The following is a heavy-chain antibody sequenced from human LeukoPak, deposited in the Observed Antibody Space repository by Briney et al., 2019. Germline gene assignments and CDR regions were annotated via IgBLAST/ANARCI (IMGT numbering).Heavy chain of an antibody. CDR1: GGTFSSYA. CDR2: IIPIFGTA. Sequence: GASVKVSCKASGGTFSSYAISWVRQAPGQGLEWMGGIIPIFGTANYAQKFQGRVTITADKSTSTAYMELSSLRSEDTAVYYCAREGDYDILTGLFDYWGQGTLVTVSS. J-gene: IGHJ4*02. CDR3: AREGDYDILTGLFDY. D-gene: IGHD3-9*01. V-gene: IGHV1-69*06.